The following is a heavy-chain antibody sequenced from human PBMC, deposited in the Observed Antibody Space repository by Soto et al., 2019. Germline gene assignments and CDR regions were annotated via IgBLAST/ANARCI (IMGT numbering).Heavy chain of an antibody. D-gene: IGHD2-15*01. CDR2: IKQDGSEK. V-gene: IGHV3-7*01. J-gene: IGHJ3*02. CDR1: GFTFSSYW. CDR3: ARATRIVVVVDGPGDAFDI. Sequence: EVQLVESGGGLVQPGGSLRLSCAASGFTFSSYWMSWVRQAPGKGLEWVANIKQDGSEKYYVDSVKGRFTISRDNAKNSLYLQMYSLRAEDTAVYYCARATRIVVVVDGPGDAFDIWGQGTMVTVSS.